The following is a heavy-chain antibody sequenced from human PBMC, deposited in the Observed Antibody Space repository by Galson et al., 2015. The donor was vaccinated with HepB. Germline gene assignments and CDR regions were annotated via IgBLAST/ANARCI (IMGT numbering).Heavy chain of an antibody. J-gene: IGHJ4*02. Sequence: SVKVSCKASGYTFTGYYMHWVRQAPGQGLEWMGWINPNSGGTNYAQKFQGWVTMTRDTSISTAYMELSRLTSDDTAVYYCARGRLVIMGQYYFDCWGQGTLVTVSS. V-gene: IGHV1-2*04. CDR1: GYTFTGYY. CDR2: INPNSGGT. D-gene: IGHD3-9*01. CDR3: ARGRLVIMGQYYFDC.